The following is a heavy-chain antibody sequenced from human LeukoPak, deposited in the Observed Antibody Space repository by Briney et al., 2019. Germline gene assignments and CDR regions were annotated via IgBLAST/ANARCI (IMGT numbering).Heavy chain of an antibody. V-gene: IGHV4-59*01. J-gene: IGHJ5*02. Sequence: SETLSLTCTVSGGSISSYYWSWIRQPPGKGLEWIGYIYYSGSTNYNPSLKRRVTISVDTSKNQFSLKLSSVTAADTAVYYCARVPLGYCSSTSCYDFWFDPWGQGTLVTVSS. CDR2: IYYSGST. CDR1: GGSISSYY. D-gene: IGHD2-2*01. CDR3: ARVPLGYCSSTSCYDFWFDP.